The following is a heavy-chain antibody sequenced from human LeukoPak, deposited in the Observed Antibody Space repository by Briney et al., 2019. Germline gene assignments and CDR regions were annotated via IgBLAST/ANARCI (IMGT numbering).Heavy chain of an antibody. Sequence: ASVKVSCKASGYTFTGYYMHWVRQAPGQGLEWMGWVDPNSGGTNYAQKFQGWVTMTRDTSISTAYMELSRLRSDDTAVYYCARRTNIYNDAFDIWGQGTTVTVSS. V-gene: IGHV1-2*04. CDR1: GYTFTGYY. CDR2: VDPNSGGT. D-gene: IGHD1-1*01. CDR3: ARRTNIYNDAFDI. J-gene: IGHJ3*02.